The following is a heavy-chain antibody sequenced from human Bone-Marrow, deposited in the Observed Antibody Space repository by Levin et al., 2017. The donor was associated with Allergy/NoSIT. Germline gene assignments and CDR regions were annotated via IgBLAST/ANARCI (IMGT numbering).Heavy chain of an antibody. CDR1: GGPFGGYL. J-gene: IGHJ2*01. CDR3: ARRRVRSRQGHVDV. CDR2: INHGGTT. V-gene: IGHV4-34*01. Sequence: SETLSLTCAVFGGPFGGYLWTWIRQSPGKGLQWVGEINHGGTTNYNPSLKSRVAISIDTFKNQFSLEVTSVNAADTAVYYCARRRVRSRQGHVDVWGHGTLVTVSS. D-gene: IGHD3-10*01.